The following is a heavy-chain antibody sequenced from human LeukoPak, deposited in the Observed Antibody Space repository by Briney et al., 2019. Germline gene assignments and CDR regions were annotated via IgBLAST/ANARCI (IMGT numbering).Heavy chain of an antibody. D-gene: IGHD5-12*01. CDR3: ANHYSGYIDY. CDR1: GDSIRKDNW. CDR2: IYDSGKT. V-gene: IGHV4-4*02. Sequence: PSGTLSLTCSVSGDSIRKDNWWTWVRRSPGKGLEWLGEIYDSGKTNYHPSLRSRIAISIDTAKRQFSLELTAVTAAHTAVYYCANHYSGYIDYWGQGTLVTVSS. J-gene: IGHJ4*02.